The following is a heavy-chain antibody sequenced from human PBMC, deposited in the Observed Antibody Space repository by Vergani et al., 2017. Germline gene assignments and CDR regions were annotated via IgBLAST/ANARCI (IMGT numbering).Heavy chain of an antibody. J-gene: IGHJ4*02. CDR2: ISYYGSNK. Sequence: QVQLVASGGGVVQPGRSLRLSCAASGFTFSSYGMHWVRPAPGKGLEWVAVISYYGSNKYYADSVKGRFTISRDNSKNTLYLQMNSLRAEDTAVYYCAKDWQVGGYSLDYWGQGTLVTVSS. CDR3: AKDWQVGGYSLDY. D-gene: IGHD3-22*01. V-gene: IGHV3-30*18. CDR1: GFTFSSYG.